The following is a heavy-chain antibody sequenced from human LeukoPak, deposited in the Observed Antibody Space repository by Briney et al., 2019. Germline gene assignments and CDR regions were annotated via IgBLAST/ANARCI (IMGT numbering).Heavy chain of an antibody. CDR1: GFTFSSYA. J-gene: IGHJ4*02. CDR3: AKAQGLRPNALDY. D-gene: IGHD5-12*01. Sequence: GGSLRLSCAVSGFTFSSYAMSWVRQAPGKGLEWVSGTSGSGGSTFYADSVKGRFTVSKDNSKNTLFLQMNSLRAEDTAVYYCAKAQGLRPNALDYWGQGTLVTVSS. V-gene: IGHV3-23*01. CDR2: TSGSGGST.